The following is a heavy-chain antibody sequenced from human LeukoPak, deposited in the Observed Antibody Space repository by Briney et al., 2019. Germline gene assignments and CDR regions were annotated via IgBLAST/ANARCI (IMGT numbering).Heavy chain of an antibody. CDR2: INWNGGST. J-gene: IGHJ3*02. Sequence: GGSLRLSCAASGFTSDDYGMSWVRQAPGKGLEWVSGINWNGGSTGYADSVKGRFSISRDNAKNSLYLKVSSLRAEDTAWYYCARGQNYYGSGSQTFDIWGQGTMVTVSS. CDR1: GFTSDDYG. CDR3: ARGQNYYGSGSQTFDI. V-gene: IGHV3-20*04. D-gene: IGHD3-10*01.